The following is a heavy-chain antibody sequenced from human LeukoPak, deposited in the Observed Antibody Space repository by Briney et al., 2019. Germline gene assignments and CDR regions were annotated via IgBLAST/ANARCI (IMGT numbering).Heavy chain of an antibody. CDR1: GFTFGSYW. CDR3: ARVKASGYNRWNFDY. CDR2: INSDGSST. Sequence: PGGSLRLSCAASGFTFGSYWMHWVRQAPGKGLVWVSRINSDGSSTSYADSVKGRFTIPTDSAKNTVYLQMNSLRAEDTAVYYCARVKASGYNRWNFDYWGQGTLVTVSS. D-gene: IGHD5-18*01. V-gene: IGHV3-74*01. J-gene: IGHJ4*02.